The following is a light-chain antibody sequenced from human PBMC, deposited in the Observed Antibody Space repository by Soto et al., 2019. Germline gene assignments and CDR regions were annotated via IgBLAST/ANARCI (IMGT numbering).Light chain of an antibody. CDR2: DAS. V-gene: IGKV1-5*01. Sequence: DIKMTQSPSSLSAAVVDRNTIPCRASQSINNWLAWHQLKPGKAPKILIYDASTLQSGVQSSFSGSGSATYFTSTIRRLHPEYIATYYRQHYETLPTFGQGTRLEIK. CDR1: QSINNW. CDR3: QHYETLPT. J-gene: IGKJ5*01.